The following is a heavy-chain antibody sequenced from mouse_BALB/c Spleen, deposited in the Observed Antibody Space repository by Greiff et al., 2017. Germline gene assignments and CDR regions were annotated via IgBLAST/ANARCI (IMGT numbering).Heavy chain of an antibody. CDR1: GYSFTGYY. D-gene: IGHD2-4*01. CDR2: INPSTGGT. CDR3: TRPGDYDWYFDV. Sequence: VQLKQSGPELVKPGASVKISCKASGYSFTGYYMHWVKQSPENSLEWIGEINPSTGGTSYNQKFKGKATLTVDKSSSTAYMQLKSLTSEESAVYYCTRPGDYDWYFDVWGAGTTVTVSS. V-gene: IGHV1-42*01. J-gene: IGHJ1*01.